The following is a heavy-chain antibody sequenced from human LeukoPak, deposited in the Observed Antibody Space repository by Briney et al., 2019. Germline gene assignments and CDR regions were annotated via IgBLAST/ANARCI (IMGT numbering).Heavy chain of an antibody. V-gene: IGHV3-11*04. CDR1: GFTFSDYY. J-gene: IGHJ4*02. CDR2: ISSSGSTI. CDR3: ASGKQGETNYFDY. Sequence: GGSLRLSCAASGFTFSDYYMSWIRQAPGKGLEWVSYISSSGSTIYYADSVKGRFTISRDNAKNSLYLQMNSLRAGDTAVYYCASGKQGETNYFDYWGQGTLVTVSS. D-gene: IGHD3-16*01.